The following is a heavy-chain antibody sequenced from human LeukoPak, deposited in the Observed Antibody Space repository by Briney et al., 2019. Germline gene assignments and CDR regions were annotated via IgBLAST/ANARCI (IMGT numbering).Heavy chain of an antibody. Sequence: SETLSLTCAVYGGSFSGYYWSWIRQPPGKGLEWIWEINHSGSTNYNPSLKSRVIISVDTSKHQSSLKLSSVTAADTAVYYCARGLGSGSSPVDYWGQGTLVTVSS. D-gene: IGHD3-10*01. CDR2: INHSGST. J-gene: IGHJ4*02. V-gene: IGHV4-34*01. CDR1: GGSFSGYY. CDR3: ARGLGSGSSPVDY.